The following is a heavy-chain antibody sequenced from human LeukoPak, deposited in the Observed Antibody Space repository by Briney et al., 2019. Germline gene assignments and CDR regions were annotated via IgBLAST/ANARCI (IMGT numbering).Heavy chain of an antibody. CDR3: ARGHWYFDL. J-gene: IGHJ2*01. V-gene: IGHV4-34*01. CDR2: INHSGST. CDR1: GGSFSGYY. Sequence: PSETLSLTCAVYGGSFSGYYWSWIRQPPGKGLEWIGEINHSGSTNYNPSLKSRVTVSVDTSKNQFSLKLSSVTAADTAVYYCARGHWYFDLWGRGTLVTVSS.